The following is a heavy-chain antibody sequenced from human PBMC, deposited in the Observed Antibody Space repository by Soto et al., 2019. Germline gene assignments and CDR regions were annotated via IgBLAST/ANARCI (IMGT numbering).Heavy chain of an antibody. J-gene: IGHJ4*02. CDR1: GFTFNTYW. Sequence: EVQLVESGGGLVQSGGSLRLSCAASGFTFNTYWMSWVRQAPGKGLEWVANIKQDGSEKLYVDSLKGRFTISRDNARNSLYLQMNSLRADDTAVYFCARGLYCTTSGCYMGKNVFDYWGQGALVTVSS. D-gene: IGHD2-2*02. V-gene: IGHV3-7*03. CDR2: IKQDGSEK. CDR3: ARGLYCTTSGCYMGKNVFDY.